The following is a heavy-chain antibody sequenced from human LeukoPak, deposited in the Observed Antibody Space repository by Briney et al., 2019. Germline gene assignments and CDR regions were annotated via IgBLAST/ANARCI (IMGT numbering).Heavy chain of an antibody. CDR3: ARDGAVAGIDNAFDI. J-gene: IGHJ3*02. CDR2: ISSSSSYI. CDR1: GFTFSSYS. D-gene: IGHD6-19*01. V-gene: IGHV3-21*01. Sequence: GGSLRLSCAASGFTFSSYSMNWVRQAPGKGLEWVSSISSSSSYIYYADSVKGRFTISRDNAKNSLYLQMNSLRAEDTAVYYCARDGAVAGIDNAFDIWGQGTMVTASS.